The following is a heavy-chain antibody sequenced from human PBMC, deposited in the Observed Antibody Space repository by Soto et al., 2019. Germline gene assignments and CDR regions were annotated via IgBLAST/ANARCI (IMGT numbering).Heavy chain of an antibody. Sequence: EVQLLESGGGLVQPGGSLRLSCVASGFTFSRYVMTWVRQAPGKGLEWVSTINSNGGSTYYTDSVKGRFPISRDNSKNSLYLQMNGLRAEDTAVYFCARVPDLDYCSRTSCLYYFDYWGQGALVTVSS. CDR2: INSNGGST. V-gene: IGHV3-23*01. J-gene: IGHJ4*02. CDR3: ARVPDLDYCSRTSCLYYFDY. D-gene: IGHD2-2*01. CDR1: GFTFSRYV.